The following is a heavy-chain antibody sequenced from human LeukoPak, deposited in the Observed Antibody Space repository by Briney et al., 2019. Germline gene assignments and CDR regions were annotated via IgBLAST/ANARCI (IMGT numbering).Heavy chain of an antibody. Sequence: GGSLRLSCAASGFTFTRNAMAWVRQAPGKGLEWVSAIDGSGGTTFYADSVKGRVTISRVQSTNTVYLQMNSLRADDTAVYYCAKAHCSSTSCSRADNWGQGTLVTVSA. CDR3: AKAHCSSTSCSRADN. D-gene: IGHD2-2*01. CDR2: IDGSGGTT. CDR1: GFTFTRNA. V-gene: IGHV3-23*01. J-gene: IGHJ4*02.